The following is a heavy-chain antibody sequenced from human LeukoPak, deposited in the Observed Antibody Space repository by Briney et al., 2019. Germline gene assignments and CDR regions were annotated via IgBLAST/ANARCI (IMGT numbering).Heavy chain of an antibody. D-gene: IGHD7-27*01. J-gene: IGHJ4*02. V-gene: IGHV3-30-3*01. CDR3: AKGHDNWGSFDY. Sequence: GGSLRLSCAASGFTFSSYAMHWVRQAPGKGLEWVAVISYDGSNKYYADSVKGRFTISRDNSKNTLYLQMNSLRAEDTAVYYCAKGHDNWGSFDYWGQGTLVTVSS. CDR1: GFTFSSYA. CDR2: ISYDGSNK.